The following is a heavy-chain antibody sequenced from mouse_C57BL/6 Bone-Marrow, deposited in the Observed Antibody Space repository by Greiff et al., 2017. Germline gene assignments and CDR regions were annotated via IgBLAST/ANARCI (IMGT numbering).Heavy chain of an antibody. V-gene: IGHV14-3*02. Sequence: VQLKESGAELVKPGASVKLSCTVSGFNIKDTYIHWVKQRPEQGLEWIGRIAPANGNTWYDPKFQGKATITADTSSNTAYLQLSSLTSEDTAVYYCARLGDFGYWGQGTTLTVSS. CDR2: IAPANGNT. CDR1: GFNIKDTY. J-gene: IGHJ2*01. CDR3: ARLGDFGY.